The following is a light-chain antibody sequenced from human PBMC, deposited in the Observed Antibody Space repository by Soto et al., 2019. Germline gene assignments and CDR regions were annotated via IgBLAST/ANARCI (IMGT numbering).Light chain of an antibody. J-gene: IGKJ1*01. CDR1: QDIRNE. CDR3: LQDYNYPRT. Sequence: AIQMTQSPSSLSASIGDRVTITCRASQDIRNELGWYQQKPGKAPKALISAASSLEDVVPSRFSGSGSGTDFTLTISSLRPEDFATYFCLQDYNYPRTFGQGTKVEIK. CDR2: AAS. V-gene: IGKV1-6*01.